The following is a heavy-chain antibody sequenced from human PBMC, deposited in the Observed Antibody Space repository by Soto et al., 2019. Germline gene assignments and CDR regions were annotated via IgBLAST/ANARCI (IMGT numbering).Heavy chain of an antibody. J-gene: IGHJ3*02. V-gene: IGHV1-8*01. CDR1: GYTFTSSD. CDR3: AKSGGYDYDAFDI. CDR2: MNPNSGNT. D-gene: IGHD5-12*01. Sequence: ASVKVSCKASGYTFTSSDINWVRQATGQGLEWMGWMNPNSGNTGYAQKFQGRVTMTRNTSISTAYMELSSLRSEDTAVYYCAKSGGYDYDAFDIWGQGTMVTVSS.